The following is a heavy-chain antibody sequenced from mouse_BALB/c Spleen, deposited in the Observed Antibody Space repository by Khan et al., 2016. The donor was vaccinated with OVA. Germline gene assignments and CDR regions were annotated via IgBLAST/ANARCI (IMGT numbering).Heavy chain of an antibody. J-gene: IGHJ3*01. V-gene: IGHV1-4*01. CDR2: INPSSGYT. CDR1: GYTFTSYT. D-gene: IGHD2-14*01. Sequence: QVRLQQSGAELARPGASVKMSCKASGYTFTSYTIHWINQRPGQGLEWIGYINPSSGYTNYNQKFKDKATLTADKSSTTAYMQLSSLTSDDSAVYYCARDGAYYRNDGWFAYWGQGTLVTVSA. CDR3: ARDGAYYRNDGWFAY.